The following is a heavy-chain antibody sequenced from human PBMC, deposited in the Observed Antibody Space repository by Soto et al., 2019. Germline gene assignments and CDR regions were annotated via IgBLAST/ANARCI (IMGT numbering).Heavy chain of an antibody. V-gene: IGHV1-69*05. D-gene: IGHD1-26*01. CDR3: ARPPNPWEPYAFHI. J-gene: IGHJ3*02. CDR1: GGTFSSYS. Sequence: SVKVSCKASGGTFSSYSISWVRQAPGQGLEWMGGIIPLFGTANYAQKFQGRVTLTTDTSINTAYMELTSLTSDDTALYYCARPPNPWEPYAFHIWGHGTLVTVSS. CDR2: IIPLFGTA.